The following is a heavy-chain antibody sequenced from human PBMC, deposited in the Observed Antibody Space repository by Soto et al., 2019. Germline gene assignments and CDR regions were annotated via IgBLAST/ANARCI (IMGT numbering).Heavy chain of an antibody. CDR2: IYYSGST. Sequence: QVQLQESGPGLVKPSQTLSLTCTVSGGSISSGGYYWSWIRQHPGKGLEWIGYIYYSGSTYYNPSLKSRVTXXVXTXXNQFSLKLSSVTAADTAVYYCARVNCSGGSCYPDYWGQGTLVTVSS. CDR1: GGSISSGGYY. CDR3: ARVNCSGGSCYPDY. D-gene: IGHD2-15*01. J-gene: IGHJ4*02. V-gene: IGHV4-31*03.